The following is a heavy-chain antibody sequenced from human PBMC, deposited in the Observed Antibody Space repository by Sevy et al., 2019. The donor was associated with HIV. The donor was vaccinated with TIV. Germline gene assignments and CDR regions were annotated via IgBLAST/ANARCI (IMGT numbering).Heavy chain of an antibody. J-gene: IGHJ4*02. Sequence: SETLSLTCTVFGDSISSYYWSWIRQPPGKGLEWIGYIYHSGSTNYNPSLKSRVTISLDTAKNHFSLKLTSVTAADTAIYYCASYGEGWYFDYWGQGTLVTVSS. CDR2: IYHSGST. V-gene: IGHV4-59*01. D-gene: IGHD4-17*01. CDR1: GDSISSYY. CDR3: ASYGEGWYFDY.